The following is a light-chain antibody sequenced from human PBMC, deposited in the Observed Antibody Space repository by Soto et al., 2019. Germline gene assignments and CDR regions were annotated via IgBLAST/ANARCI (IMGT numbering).Light chain of an antibody. Sequence: DIVMTQSPDSLAVSLGERATIHCKSSQSILDSPNNENYLAWYQQRPGQSPKLLIYWASTRESGVPDRFSGSGSGTDFTLTISSLQAEDVAVYYCRQYYSTPHTFGPGTRLEIK. J-gene: IGKJ2*01. V-gene: IGKV4-1*01. CDR1: QSILDSPNNENY. CDR3: RQYYSTPHT. CDR2: WAS.